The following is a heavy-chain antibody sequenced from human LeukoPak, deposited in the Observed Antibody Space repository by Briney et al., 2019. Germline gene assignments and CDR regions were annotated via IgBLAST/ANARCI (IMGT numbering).Heavy chain of an antibody. D-gene: IGHD2-15*01. CDR3: ARDDCSGGSCYSPYYCMDV. J-gene: IGHJ6*03. CDR2: ISAYNGNT. CDR1: GYTFTSYG. V-gene: IGHV1-18*01. Sequence: GASVKVSCKASGYTFTSYGISWVRQAPGQGLEWMGWISAYNGNTNYAQKLQGRVTMTTDTSTSTAYMELRSLRSDDTAVYYCARDDCSGGSCYSPYYCMDVWGKGTTVTVSS.